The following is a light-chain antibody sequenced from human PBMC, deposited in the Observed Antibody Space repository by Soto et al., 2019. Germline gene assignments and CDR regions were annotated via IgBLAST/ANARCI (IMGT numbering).Light chain of an antibody. J-gene: IGLJ1*01. CDR2: DVS. CDR3: CSYAGSYTHV. V-gene: IGLV2-11*01. CDR1: SSDVGGYNY. Sequence: QSALTQPRSVSGSPGQSVTISCTGTSSDVGGYNYVSWYQQHPGKDPKRMIYDVSKRPSGVPDRFSGSKSGNTASLTISGLQAEDEADYYCCSYAGSYTHVFGTGTKLTVL.